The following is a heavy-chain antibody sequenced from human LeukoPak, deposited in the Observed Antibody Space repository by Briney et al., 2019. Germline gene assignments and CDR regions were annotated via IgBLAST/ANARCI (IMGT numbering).Heavy chain of an antibody. D-gene: IGHD2-2*01. V-gene: IGHV3-21*01. J-gene: IGHJ6*02. Sequence: PGGSLRLSCEASGFIFSNYWMSWVRQAPGKGLEWVSSISSSSSYLYYADSVKGRFTISRDNAKNSLYLQMNSLRAEDTAVYYCARDFVVVPAAQYHYYYYGMDVWGQGTTVTVSS. CDR1: GFIFSNYW. CDR2: ISSSSSYL. CDR3: ARDFVVVPAAQYHYYYYGMDV.